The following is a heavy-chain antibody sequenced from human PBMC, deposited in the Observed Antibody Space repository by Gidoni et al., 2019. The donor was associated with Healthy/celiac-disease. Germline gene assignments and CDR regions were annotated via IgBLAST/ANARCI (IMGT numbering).Heavy chain of an antibody. J-gene: IGHJ6*02. D-gene: IGHD2-15*01. V-gene: IGHV6-1*01. CDR1: GDSGASNSAA. CDR2: TYYRSKWYN. Sequence: QVQLQQSGPGLGKPAQTLSLTCAISGDSGASNSAAWKWIRQSPSRGLEWLGRTYYRSKWYNDYAVSVKSRIPINPDTSKNQFSLQLNSVTPEDTAVYYCARDVICSGGSCYPTYYYGMDVWGQGTTVTVSS. CDR3: ARDVICSGGSCYPTYYYGMDV.